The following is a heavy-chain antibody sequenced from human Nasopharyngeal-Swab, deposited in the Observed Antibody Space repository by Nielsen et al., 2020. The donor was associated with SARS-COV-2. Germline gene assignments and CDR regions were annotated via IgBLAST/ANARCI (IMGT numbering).Heavy chain of an antibody. CDR2: INPNSGNT. CDR3: ARGREQLVPGLNYYYGMDV. V-gene: IGHV1-8*02. CDR1: GYTFTGYY. J-gene: IGHJ6*02. D-gene: IGHD6-6*01. Sequence: ASVKVSCKASGYTFTGYYMHWVRQAPGQGLEWMGRINPNSGNTGYAQKFQGRVTMTRNTSISTAYMELSSLRSEDTAVYYCARGREQLVPGLNYYYGMDVWGQGTTVTVSS.